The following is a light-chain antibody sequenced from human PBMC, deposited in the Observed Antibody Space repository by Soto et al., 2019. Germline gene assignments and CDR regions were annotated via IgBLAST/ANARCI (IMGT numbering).Light chain of an antibody. CDR2: DAS. V-gene: IGKV1-5*01. CDR3: QQYNSYSPT. CDR1: QSISSW. J-gene: IGKJ1*01. Sequence: DIQMTQSHSTLSASVGDRVTITCRASQSISSWLAWYQQKPGKAPKLLIYDASSLESGVPSRFSGSGSGTEFTLTISSLQPDDFATYYCQQYNSYSPTVGQGTKVEIK.